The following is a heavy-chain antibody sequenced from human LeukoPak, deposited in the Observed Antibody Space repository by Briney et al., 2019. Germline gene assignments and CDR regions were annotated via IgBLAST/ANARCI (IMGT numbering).Heavy chain of an antibody. V-gene: IGHV1-46*01. CDR3: ARPRTNGVCCDAFDI. CDR1: GCTFTSYY. D-gene: IGHD2-8*01. J-gene: IGHJ3*02. Sequence: ASVKVSCKASGCTFTSYYMHWVRQAPGQGLEWMGIINPSSGSTSYAQKFQGRVTMTGDMSTSTVYMELSSLRSEDTAVYYCARPRTNGVCCDAFDIWGQGTMVTVSS. CDR2: INPSSGST.